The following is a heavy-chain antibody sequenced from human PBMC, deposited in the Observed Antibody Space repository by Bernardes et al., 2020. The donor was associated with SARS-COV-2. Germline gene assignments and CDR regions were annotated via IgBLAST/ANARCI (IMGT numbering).Heavy chain of an antibody. D-gene: IGHD1-7*01. CDR3: ARGLDLELLTCFDC. Sequence: GGSLRLSCAGSGFTFTSYAMHWVRQAPGKGLEWVAVVSDDGTNKYYADSVKGRFTISRDNSKNTLYLQMNSLRGDDTALYYCARGLDLELLTCFDCWGQGTLVTVSS. V-gene: IGHV3-30-3*01. CDR1: GFTFTSYA. CDR2: VSDDGTNK. J-gene: IGHJ4*02.